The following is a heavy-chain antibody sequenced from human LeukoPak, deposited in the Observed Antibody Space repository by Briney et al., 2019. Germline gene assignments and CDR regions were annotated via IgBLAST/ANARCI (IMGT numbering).Heavy chain of an antibody. J-gene: IGHJ6*02. CDR3: ARDRAPSSDTAMVKRYYYGMDV. D-gene: IGHD5-18*01. CDR2: MNPNSDNT. Sequence: ASVKVSCKASGYTFTSYDINWVRQATGQGLEWMGWMNPNSDNTGYAQKFQGRVTMTRNTSISTAYMELSSLRSEDTAVYYCARDRAPSSDTAMVKRYYYGMDVWGQGTTVTVSS. V-gene: IGHV1-8*01. CDR1: GYTFTSYD.